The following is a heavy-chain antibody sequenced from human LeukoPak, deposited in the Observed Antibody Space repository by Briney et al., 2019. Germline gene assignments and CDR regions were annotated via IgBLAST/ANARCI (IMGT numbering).Heavy chain of an antibody. Sequence: GASVKVSCKASGGTFSSYAISWVRQAPGQGLEWMGRIIPILGIANYAQKFQGRVTITADRSTSTAYMELSSLRSEDTAVYYCARALPTSYDSSGYHDYWGQGTLVTVSS. D-gene: IGHD3-22*01. CDR2: IIPILGIA. CDR3: ARALPTSYDSSGYHDY. J-gene: IGHJ4*02. CDR1: GGTFSSYA. V-gene: IGHV1-69*04.